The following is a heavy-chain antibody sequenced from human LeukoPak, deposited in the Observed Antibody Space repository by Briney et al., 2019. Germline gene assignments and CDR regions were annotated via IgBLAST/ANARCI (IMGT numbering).Heavy chain of an antibody. V-gene: IGHV1-69*13. CDR2: IIPIFGTA. D-gene: IGHD5-24*01. CDR3: ARGRDGYNYVVY. Sequence: ASVKVSCKASGYTFTSYDINWMRQATGQGLEWMGGIIPIFGTANYAQKFQGRVTITADESTSTAYMELSSLRSEDTAVYYCARGRDGYNYVVYWGQGTLVTVSS. CDR1: GYTFTSYD. J-gene: IGHJ4*02.